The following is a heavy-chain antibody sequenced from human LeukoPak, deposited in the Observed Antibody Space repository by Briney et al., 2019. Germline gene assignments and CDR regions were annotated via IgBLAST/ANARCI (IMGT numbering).Heavy chain of an antibody. V-gene: IGHV3-30*02. D-gene: IGHD1-26*01. CDR2: IRYDGSNY. CDR1: GFTFSSYG. CDR3: AKARGSYSQFDY. J-gene: IGHJ4*02. Sequence: GGSLRLSCAASGFTFSSYGMHWVRQAPGKGLEWVAFIRYDGSNYYYADSVKGRFTISRDNSKNTLYLQMNSLRAEDTAIYYCAKARGSYSQFDYWGQGTLVTVSS.